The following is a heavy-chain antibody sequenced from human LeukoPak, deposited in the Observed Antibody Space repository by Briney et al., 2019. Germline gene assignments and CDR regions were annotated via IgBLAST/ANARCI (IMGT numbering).Heavy chain of an antibody. CDR3: ARHFGYSGYDGDY. CDR2: IYPGDSDI. V-gene: IGHV5-51*01. J-gene: IGHJ4*02. CDR1: GYNFLKYW. Sequence: GESLKISCKASGYNFLKYWIAWVRQMPGKGLEWMGIIYPGDSDIRYSPSFRGQVTISADKSITTAYLQWSSLKASDTAMYYCARHFGYSGYDGDYWGQETLVTVSS. D-gene: IGHD5-12*01.